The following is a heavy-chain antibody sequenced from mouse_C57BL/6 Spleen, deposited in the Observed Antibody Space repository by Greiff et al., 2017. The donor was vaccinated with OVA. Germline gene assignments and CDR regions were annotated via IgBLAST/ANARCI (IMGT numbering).Heavy chain of an antibody. J-gene: IGHJ2*01. CDR2: IDPSDSYT. Sequence: QVQLKQPGAELVMPGASVKLSCKASGYTFTSYWMHWVKQRPGQGLEWIGEIDPSDSYTNYNQKFKGKSTLTVDKSSSTAYMQLSSLTSEDSAVYYCARRGGSSLCYFDYWGQGTTLSLL. D-gene: IGHD1-1*01. CDR3: ARRGGSSLCYFDY. CDR1: GYTFTSYW. V-gene: IGHV1-69*01.